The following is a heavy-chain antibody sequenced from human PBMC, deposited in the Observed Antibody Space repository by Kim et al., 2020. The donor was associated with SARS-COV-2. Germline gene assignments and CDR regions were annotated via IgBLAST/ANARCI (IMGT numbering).Heavy chain of an antibody. V-gene: IGHV3-30*18. Sequence: GGSLRLSCAASGFTFSSYGMHWVRQAPGKGLDWVAVISYDGSKKYYADSVKGRFTISRDNSKNTLYLQMNSLRAEDTAVYYCAKDFQKAAAGPYYFDYFGQVTLVTVSS. J-gene: IGHJ4*02. CDR1: GFTFSSYG. CDR2: ISYDGSKK. CDR3: AKDFQKAAAGPYYFDY. D-gene: IGHD6-13*01.